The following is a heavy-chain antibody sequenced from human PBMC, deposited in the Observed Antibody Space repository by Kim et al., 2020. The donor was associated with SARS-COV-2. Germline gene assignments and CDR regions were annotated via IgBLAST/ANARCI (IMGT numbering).Heavy chain of an antibody. D-gene: IGHD3-10*01. CDR3: ARLYYYGSGSYYKTDNWFDP. V-gene: IGHV4-34*01. J-gene: IGHJ5*02. CDR2: INHSGST. CDR1: GGSFSGYY. Sequence: SETLSLTCAVYGGSFSGYYWSWIRQPPGKGLEWIGEINHSGSTNYNPSLKSRVTISVDTSKNQFSLKLSSVTAADTAVYYCARLYYYGSGSYYKTDNWFDPWGQGTLVTVSA.